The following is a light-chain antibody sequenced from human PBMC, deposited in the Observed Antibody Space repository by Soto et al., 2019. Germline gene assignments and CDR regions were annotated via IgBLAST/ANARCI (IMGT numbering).Light chain of an antibody. CDR3: SSYTTSDTLV. J-gene: IGLJ2*01. V-gene: IGLV2-14*03. Sequence: QSALTQPASVSGSPGQTITISCTGTSSDVGAYNYVSWYQQHPDKAPKLLIYDVSNRPSGISNRFSGSKSGITASLTISGLQAEDEADYYCSSYTTSDTLVFGGGTKLTVL. CDR1: SSDVGAYNY. CDR2: DVS.